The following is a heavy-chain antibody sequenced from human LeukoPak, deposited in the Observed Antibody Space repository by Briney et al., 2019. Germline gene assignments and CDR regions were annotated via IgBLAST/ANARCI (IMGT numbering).Heavy chain of an antibody. D-gene: IGHD3-22*01. CDR3: ARAPSDYYDSSGYYLFDY. CDR1: GFTFGDYA. CDR2: INHSGST. J-gene: IGHJ4*02. V-gene: IGHV4-34*01. Sequence: GSLRLSCTASGFTFGDYALSWIRQPPGKGLEWIGEINHSGSTNYNPSLKSRVTISIDTSKNQFSLKLSSVTAADTAVYYCARAPSDYYDSSGYYLFDYWGQGTLVTVSS.